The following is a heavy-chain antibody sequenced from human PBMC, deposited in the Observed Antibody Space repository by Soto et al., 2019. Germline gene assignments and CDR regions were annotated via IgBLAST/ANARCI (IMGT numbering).Heavy chain of an antibody. V-gene: IGHV1-8*01. CDR3: ARGSYGGYYDFWSGYYSQGYYYYMDV. Sequence: GASVKVSCKASGYTFTSYDINWVRQATGQGLEWMGWMNPNSGNTGYAQKFQGRVTMTRNTSISTAYMELSSLRSEDTAVYYCARGSYGGYYDFWSGYYSQGYYYYMDVWGKGTTVTVSS. CDR1: GYTFTSYD. CDR2: MNPNSGNT. J-gene: IGHJ6*03. D-gene: IGHD3-3*01.